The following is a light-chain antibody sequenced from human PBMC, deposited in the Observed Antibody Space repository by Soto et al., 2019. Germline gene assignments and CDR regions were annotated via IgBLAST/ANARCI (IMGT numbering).Light chain of an antibody. CDR3: QQSSNSPPIT. V-gene: IGKV1-39*01. CDR1: QNIDNH. J-gene: IGKJ5*01. CDR2: AAS. Sequence: DIQLTHSPSSLSASVCDRVAMSFRASQNIDNHLNWYRQRSGEAPEVLIYAASALRDGVSSRVSGRGYGTEFTLTIKNLVPEDFATYYCQQSSNSPPITFGQGTRLEIK.